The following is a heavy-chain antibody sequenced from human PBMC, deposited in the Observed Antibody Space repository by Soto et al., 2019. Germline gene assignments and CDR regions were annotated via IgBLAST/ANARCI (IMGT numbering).Heavy chain of an antibody. CDR2: IYYSGYT. D-gene: IGHD3-16*01. Sequence: QLQLQESGPGLVKPSETLSLTCTVSGGSISSSSYYWGWIRQPPGKGLEWIGSIYYSGYTYYNPSLKGRPTISVDPSKNQFSLKRSSVTAADTAVYYCARHNGPLYVGYYYDMDVWGQGTTVTVSS. V-gene: IGHV4-39*01. J-gene: IGHJ6*02. CDR3: ARHNGPLYVGYYYDMDV. CDR1: GGSISSSSYY.